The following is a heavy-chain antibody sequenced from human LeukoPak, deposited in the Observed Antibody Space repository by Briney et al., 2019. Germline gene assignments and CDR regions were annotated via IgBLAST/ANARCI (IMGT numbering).Heavy chain of an antibody. V-gene: IGHV3-66*04. CDR3: ARPSHGTRDADY. Sequence: PGGSLRLSCAVSGFTVSNNYMSWVRQAPGKGLEWVSVIYSEGSTDYADSVKGRFTISRDNSKNTLYLQMNSLRGEDTAVYYCARPSHGTRDADYWGQGTLVTVSP. CDR2: IYSEGST. J-gene: IGHJ4*02. CDR1: GFTVSNNY. D-gene: IGHD2-2*01.